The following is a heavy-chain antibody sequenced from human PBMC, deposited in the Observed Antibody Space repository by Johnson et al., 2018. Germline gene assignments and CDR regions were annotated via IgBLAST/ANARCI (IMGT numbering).Heavy chain of an antibody. D-gene: IGHD4-23*01. CDR2: ISASGTGI. Sequence: VQLLESGGGLVQPGESLRLSCAASGFTLSDYYMSWIRQAPGKGLEWVSSISASGTGIYYTDSVKGRFTLSRDNAKNSQYRQMDSLRADDTAVYYCARAHVRSNSCCYYYMDVWGERTTVTVSS. V-gene: IGHV3-11*04. CDR1: GFTLSDYY. J-gene: IGHJ6*03. CDR3: ARAHVRSNSCCYYYMDV.